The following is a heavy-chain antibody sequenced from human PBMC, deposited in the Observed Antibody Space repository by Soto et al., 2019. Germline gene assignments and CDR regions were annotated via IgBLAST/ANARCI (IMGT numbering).Heavy chain of an antibody. Sequence: PGGSLRLSCTATGFTFSNYSITWVRRAAWKGLEWVSAISDAGERTNYAESVRGRFTVSRDNSENTLFLRMSSLRAEDKAVYYCAKDYSSLWYRGIDFWGQRTLVTVCS. CDR3: AKDYSSLWYRGIDF. V-gene: IGHV3-23*01. D-gene: IGHD6-19*01. J-gene: IGHJ4*02. CDR2: ISDAGERT. CDR1: GFTFSNYS.